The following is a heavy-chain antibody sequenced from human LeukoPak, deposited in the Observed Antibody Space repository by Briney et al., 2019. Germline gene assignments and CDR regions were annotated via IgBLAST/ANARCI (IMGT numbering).Heavy chain of an antibody. V-gene: IGHV3-11*01. D-gene: IGHD1-26*01. CDR1: GFTFNDYY. J-gene: IGHJ4*02. CDR2: ISGSGDRI. Sequence: KSGGSLRLSCAASGFTFNDYYMSWIRQAPGEGLEWISYISGSGDRIYYADSVKGRFTISRNNAKNSLYLQLNSLRAEDTAVYYCARDLWVGATPGFDYWGQGTLVTVSS. CDR3: ARDLWVGATPGFDY.